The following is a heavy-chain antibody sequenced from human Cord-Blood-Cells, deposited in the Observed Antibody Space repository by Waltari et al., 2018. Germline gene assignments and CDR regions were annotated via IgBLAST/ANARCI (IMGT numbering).Heavy chain of an antibody. CDR2: IYYSGST. Sequence: QVQLQESGPELVKPSQTLSLTCTVSGGSISSGGYYWSWIRQHPGKGLEWIGYIYYSGSTYYNPSLKSRVTISVDTSKNQFSLKLSSVTAADTAVYYCARIPHYCSSTSCYDYWGQGTLVTVSS. V-gene: IGHV4-31*03. J-gene: IGHJ4*02. CDR1: GGSISSGGYY. D-gene: IGHD2-2*01. CDR3: ARIPHYCSSTSCYDY.